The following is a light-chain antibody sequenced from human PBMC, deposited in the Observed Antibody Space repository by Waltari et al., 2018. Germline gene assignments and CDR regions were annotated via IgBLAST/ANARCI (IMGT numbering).Light chain of an antibody. CDR3: QQYYSMPLT. CDR1: QSLFHASNNKNA. J-gene: IGKJ3*01. Sequence: DIVMTQSPDSLAVSLGERVSITCKSSQSLFHASNNKNALAWYQQKAGQPPKLLIYWASSREFGVPKRFSGTGSGTDFTLTISSLEAEDVAIYFCQQYYSMPLTFGPGTTVEI. CDR2: WAS. V-gene: IGKV4-1*01.